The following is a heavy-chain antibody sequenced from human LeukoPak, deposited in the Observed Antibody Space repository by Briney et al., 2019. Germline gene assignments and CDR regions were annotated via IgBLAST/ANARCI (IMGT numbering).Heavy chain of an antibody. CDR2: IIPIIGTA. CDR1: GVTFSSYA. D-gene: IGHD5-12*01. Sequence: ASVKVSCKASGVTFSSYAISWVRQAPGQGLEWMGGIIPIIGTANSAQKFQGRVTITADESTSTAYMELSSLTSGDTAVYYCAREDIVASSFDYWGQGTLVTVSS. CDR3: AREDIVASSFDY. J-gene: IGHJ4*02. V-gene: IGHV1-69*13.